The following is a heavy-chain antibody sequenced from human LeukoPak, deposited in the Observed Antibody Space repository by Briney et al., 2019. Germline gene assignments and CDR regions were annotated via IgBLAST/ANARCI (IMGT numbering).Heavy chain of an antibody. CDR1: GGTLSSYA. CDR2: IIPIFGTA. J-gene: IGHJ4*02. Sequence: ASVKVSCKASGGTLSSYAISWVRQAPGQGLEWMGGIIPIFGTANYAQKFQGRVTITADKSTSTAYMELSSLRSEDTAVYYCASSQWVGDCVWGSYRYTGVDYWGQGTLVTVSS. V-gene: IGHV1-69*06. D-gene: IGHD3-16*02. CDR3: ASSQWVGDCVWGSYRYTGVDY.